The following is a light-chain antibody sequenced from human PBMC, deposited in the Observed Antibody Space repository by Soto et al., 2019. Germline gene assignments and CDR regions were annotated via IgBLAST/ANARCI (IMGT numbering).Light chain of an antibody. CDR2: GAS. V-gene: IGKV1-39*01. CDR1: QDIRKD. CDR3: QQTYSTPPT. J-gene: IGKJ1*01. Sequence: IQMTQSPSSLSASVGDRFTITCRASQDIRKDLAWYQQKPGKAPQILIYGASTLQTGVASRFSGSGSGTDFTLTISSLQPEDFATYYCQQTYSTPPTFGQGTKVDIK.